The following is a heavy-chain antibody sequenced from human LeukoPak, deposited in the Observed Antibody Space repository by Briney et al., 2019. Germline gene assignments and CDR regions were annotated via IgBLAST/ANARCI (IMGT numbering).Heavy chain of an antibody. CDR2: ISSSGTSI. CDR3: ARAGIVGAATESPFDN. V-gene: IGHV3-11*01. J-gene: IGHJ4*02. D-gene: IGHD1-26*01. Sequence: GGSLRLSCAASGFTFSDYYMSWIRQAPGKGLEWVAYISSSGTSIYSADSVKGRFTISRDNAKNSLYLQMNSLRAGDTAVHFCARAGIVGAATESPFDNWGQGALVTVSS. CDR1: GFTFSDYY.